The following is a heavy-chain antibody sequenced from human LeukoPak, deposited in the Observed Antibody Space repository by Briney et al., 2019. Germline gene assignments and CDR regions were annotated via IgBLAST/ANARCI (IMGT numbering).Heavy chain of an antibody. Sequence: GGSLRLSCAASGFTFSSYWMHWVRQAPGKGLEWVSITYSGDTTYYADSVKGRFIISRDDSKNTLSLQMNDLRVEDTAVYYCARERPDSRNLDSWGRGALVTVSS. CDR2: TYSGDTT. CDR3: ARERPDSRNLDS. V-gene: IGHV3-66*01. D-gene: IGHD1-14*01. CDR1: GFTFSSYW. J-gene: IGHJ4*02.